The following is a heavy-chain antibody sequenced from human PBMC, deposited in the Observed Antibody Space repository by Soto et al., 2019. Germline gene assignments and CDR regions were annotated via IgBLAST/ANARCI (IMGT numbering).Heavy chain of an antibody. D-gene: IGHD2-21*01. Sequence: GGSLRLSCAASGFTFSGYEMNWVRQAPGKGLEWVSYISSSGSTIYYADSVKGRFTISRDNAKNSLYLQMNSLRAEDTAVYYCARDIVRWPNLPWGQGTLVTVSS. CDR1: GFTFSGYE. V-gene: IGHV3-48*03. CDR3: ARDIVRWPNLP. CDR2: ISSSGSTI. J-gene: IGHJ5*02.